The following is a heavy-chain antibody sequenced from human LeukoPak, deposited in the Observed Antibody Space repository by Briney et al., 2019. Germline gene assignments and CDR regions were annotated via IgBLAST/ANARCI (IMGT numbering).Heavy chain of an antibody. Sequence: GGSLRLSCAASGFTFGGFWMLWVRQAPGKGLMCVARISKDERFITYVDSVKGRFTVSRDNAKNTLYLQMDSLRVEDTAMYYCGRDSNGIDYLGQGTLVTVSS. CDR1: GFTFGGFW. CDR2: ISKDERFI. D-gene: IGHD4-11*01. CDR3: GRDSNGIDY. V-gene: IGHV3-74*03. J-gene: IGHJ4*02.